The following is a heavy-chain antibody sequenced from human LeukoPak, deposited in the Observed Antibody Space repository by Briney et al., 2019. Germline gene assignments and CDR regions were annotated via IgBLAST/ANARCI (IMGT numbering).Heavy chain of an antibody. V-gene: IGHV1-18*01. CDR3: ARGPYGVYSGDSYYYYMDI. D-gene: IGHD4-17*01. Sequence: ASVKVSCKASGYTFTSYGISWVRQAPGQGLEWMGWISAYNGNTNYAQKLQGRVTMTTDTSTSTAYMELSSLRSDDTAVYYCARGPYGVYSGDSYYYYMDIWGKGTTVTISS. CDR2: ISAYNGNT. CDR1: GYTFTSYG. J-gene: IGHJ6*03.